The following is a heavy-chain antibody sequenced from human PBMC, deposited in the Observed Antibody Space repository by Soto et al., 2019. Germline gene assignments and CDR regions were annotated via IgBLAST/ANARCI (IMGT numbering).Heavy chain of an antibody. J-gene: IGHJ3*02. Sequence: EVQLLESGGDLAEPGGSLRLSCAASGFAFTHVWMTWVRQAPGRGLEWVGRIKRTIDGETTNYAAPEKGRFTISRDDSKNTLYLQMNSLKTDDSAVYYCAADRYCSSNTCPGAFYIWGQGTTV. V-gene: IGHV3-15*01. CDR2: IKRTIDGETT. D-gene: IGHD2-2*01. CDR3: AADRYCSSNTCPGAFYI. CDR1: GFAFTHVW.